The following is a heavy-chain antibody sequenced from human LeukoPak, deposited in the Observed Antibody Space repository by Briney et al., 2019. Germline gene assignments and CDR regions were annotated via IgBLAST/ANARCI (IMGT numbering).Heavy chain of an antibody. Sequence: GGSLRLSCAASGFTFSSYGMSWVRQAPGKGLEWVSAISGSGGSTYYADSVKGRFTIPRDNSKNTLYLQMNSLRAEDTAVYYCASPPHYFDYWGQGTLVTVSS. J-gene: IGHJ4*02. V-gene: IGHV3-23*01. CDR2: ISGSGGST. CDR3: ASPPHYFDY. CDR1: GFTFSSYG.